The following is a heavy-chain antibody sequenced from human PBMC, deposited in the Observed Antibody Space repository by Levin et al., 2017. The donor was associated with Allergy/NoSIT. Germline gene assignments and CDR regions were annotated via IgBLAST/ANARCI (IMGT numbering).Heavy chain of an antibody. CDR2: MNPNSGNT. D-gene: IGHD2-2*01. Sequence: EASVKVSCKPSGYTFSSYDITWVRLAAGQGLEWMGWMNPNSGNTGYAQKFRGRVSMTSDSSITTAYMELSSLESEDTAVYYCARAIRYQLLMEYWGQGTLVTVSS. CDR3: ARAIRYQLLMEY. CDR1: GYTFSSYD. V-gene: IGHV1-8*01. J-gene: IGHJ4*02.